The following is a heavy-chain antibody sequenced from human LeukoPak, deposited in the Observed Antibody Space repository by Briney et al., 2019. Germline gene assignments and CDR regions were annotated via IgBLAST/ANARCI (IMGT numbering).Heavy chain of an antibody. V-gene: IGHV4-30-4*01. CDR2: ICYSGST. CDR3: ARTWGGYYGSY. D-gene: IGHD3-3*01. J-gene: IGHJ4*02. Sequence: SETLSLTCTVSGGSISSGDYYWSWIRQPPGKGLEWIGYICYSGSTYYNPSLKSRVTISVDTSKNQFSLKLSSVTAADTAVYYCARTWGGYYGSYWGQGTLVTVSS. CDR1: GGSISSGDYY.